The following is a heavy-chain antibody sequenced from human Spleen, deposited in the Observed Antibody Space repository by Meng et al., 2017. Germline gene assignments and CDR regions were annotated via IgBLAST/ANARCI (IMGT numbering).Heavy chain of an antibody. CDR2: INHSGST. Sequence: VQQKSGSAGLLNPSKTLSLTFVVSGGAISDYYWSWIRQPPGKGLEWIGEINHSGSTNYNPSLGSRATISVDTSQNTLSLKLSSVTAADSAVYYCARGTTTMAHDFDYWGQGTLVTVSS. CDR1: GGAISDYY. J-gene: IGHJ4*02. D-gene: IGHD5-24*01. V-gene: IGHV4-34*01. CDR3: ARGTTTMAHDFDY.